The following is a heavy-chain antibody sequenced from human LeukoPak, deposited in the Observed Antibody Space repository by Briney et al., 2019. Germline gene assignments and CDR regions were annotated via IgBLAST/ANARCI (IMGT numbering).Heavy chain of an antibody. J-gene: IGHJ4*02. V-gene: IGHV4-39*01. Sequence: SETLSLTCTVSGGSISSSSYYWGWIRQPPGKGLEWIGSIYYSGSTYYNPSLKSRVTISVDTSKNQFSLKLSSVTAADTAMYYCARLVGVAAGTFWFDYWGQGTLVTVSS. CDR2: IYYSGST. D-gene: IGHD6-13*01. CDR3: ARLVGVAAGTFWFDY. CDR1: GGSISSSSYY.